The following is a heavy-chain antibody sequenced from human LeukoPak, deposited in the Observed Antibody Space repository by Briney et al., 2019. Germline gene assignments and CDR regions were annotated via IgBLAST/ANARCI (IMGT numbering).Heavy chain of an antibody. CDR1: GGSISSGGYY. CDR2: IYYSGST. V-gene: IGHV4-31*03. J-gene: IGHJ3*02. CDR3: ARDCGSGGSCGEAFDI. D-gene: IGHD2-15*01. Sequence: SETLSLTCTVSGGSISSGGYYWSWIRQHPGKGLEWIGYIYYSGSTYYNPSLKSRVTISVDTSKNQFSLKLSSVTAADTAVYYCARDCGSGGSCGEAFDIWGQGTMVTVSP.